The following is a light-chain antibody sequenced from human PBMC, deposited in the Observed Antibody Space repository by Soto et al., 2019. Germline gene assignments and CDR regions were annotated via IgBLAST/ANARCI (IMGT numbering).Light chain of an antibody. V-gene: IGKV3-20*01. CDR3: QQYVSLPIT. Sequence: EIVLTQSPGTLSLSPEERATLSCRASQSIGSSYLAWYQQKPGQAPRLLIYGASTRATGIPDRFSGSGSGTDVTRTINRVAPEDFAVYYCQQYVSLPITFGQGTRLEIK. J-gene: IGKJ5*01. CDR1: QSIGSSY. CDR2: GAS.